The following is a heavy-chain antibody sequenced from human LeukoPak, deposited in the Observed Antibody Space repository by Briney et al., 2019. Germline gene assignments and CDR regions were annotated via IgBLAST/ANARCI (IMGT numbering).Heavy chain of an antibody. J-gene: IGHJ4*02. D-gene: IGHD6-13*01. CDR3: ARGLGYSSSPTNY. V-gene: IGHV4-34*01. Sequence: SETLSLTCAVYGGSFSGYYWSWIRQPPGKGLEWIGEINHSGSTNYNPSLKGRVTISVDTSKNQFSLKLSSVTAADTAVYYCARGLGYSSSPTNYWGQGALVTVSS. CDR1: GGSFSGYY. CDR2: INHSGST.